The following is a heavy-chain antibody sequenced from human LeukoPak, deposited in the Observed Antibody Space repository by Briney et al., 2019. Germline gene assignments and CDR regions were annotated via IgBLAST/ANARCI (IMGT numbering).Heavy chain of an antibody. CDR1: GFTFSSYE. D-gene: IGHD4-17*01. CDR2: ISSSGSTV. V-gene: IGHV3-48*03. CDR3: ARDPYYGDYVV. Sequence: PGGSLRLSCAASGFTFSSYEMNWVRQAPGKGLEWVSYISSSGSTVYYADSVKGRFTISRDNAKNSLYLQMNSLRAEDTAVYYCARDPYYGDYVVWGQGTLVTVSS. J-gene: IGHJ4*02.